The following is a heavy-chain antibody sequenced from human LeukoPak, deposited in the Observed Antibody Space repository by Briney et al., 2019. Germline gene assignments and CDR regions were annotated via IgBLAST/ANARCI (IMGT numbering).Heavy chain of an antibody. J-gene: IGHJ5*02. V-gene: IGHV3-73*01. CDR2: IRSEVYSYAT. CDR3: TILFYNTGFPDP. Sequence: GGSLRLSCAASGFTFSDSAMHWVRQASGKGLEWIGRIRSEVYSYATAYGASVKGRFTISRDDSKNTAYLQMNSLKTEDTAVYYCTILFYNTGFPDPWGQGTLVTVSS. CDR1: GFTFSDSA. D-gene: IGHD2-8*01.